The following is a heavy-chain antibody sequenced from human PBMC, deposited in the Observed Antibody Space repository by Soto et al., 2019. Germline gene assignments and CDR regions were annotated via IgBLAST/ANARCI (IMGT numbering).Heavy chain of an antibody. CDR3: ARFHIAAAGTGYYGMDV. D-gene: IGHD6-13*01. Sequence: QVQLVESGGGVVQPGRSLRLSCAASGFTFSSYAMHWVRQAPGKGLEWVAVISYDGSNKYYADSVKGRFTISRDNSKNTLYLQMNSLRAEDTAVYHCARFHIAAAGTGYYGMDVWGQGTTVTVSS. J-gene: IGHJ6*02. V-gene: IGHV3-30-3*01. CDR1: GFTFSSYA. CDR2: ISYDGSNK.